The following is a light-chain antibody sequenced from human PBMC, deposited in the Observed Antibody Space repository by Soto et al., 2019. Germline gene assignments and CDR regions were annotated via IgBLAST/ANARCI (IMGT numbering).Light chain of an antibody. Sequence: QSVLTQPPSASGTPGQRVTISCSGSNSNIGRNTVNWYQQLPGTAPKVLIYSDNERPSGVPDRFSGSKSGTSASLAISGLQPEDEADYYCAAWDDSLHGVVFGGGTKLTVL. CDR1: NSNIGRNT. V-gene: IGLV1-44*01. CDR3: AAWDDSLHGVV. CDR2: SDN. J-gene: IGLJ2*01.